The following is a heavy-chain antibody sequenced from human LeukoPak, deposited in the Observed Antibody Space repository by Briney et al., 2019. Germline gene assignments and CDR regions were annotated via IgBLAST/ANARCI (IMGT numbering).Heavy chain of an antibody. CDR1: GFTFSNYA. CDR2: ISGRGGST. Sequence: GGALRLSCAASGFTFSNYAMSWVRQARWKGLQWVSGISGRGGSTYYADSVKGRFTISRDNSKNTLHLQINSLTAEDTAVYYCAKHGFGVFEGYWGQGPLVTVSS. CDR3: AKHGFGVFEGY. J-gene: IGHJ4*02. D-gene: IGHD3-10*01. V-gene: IGHV3-23*01.